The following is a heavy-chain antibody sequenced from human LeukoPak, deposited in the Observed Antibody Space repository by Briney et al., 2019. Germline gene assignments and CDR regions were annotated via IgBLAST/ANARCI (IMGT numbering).Heavy chain of an antibody. CDR3: TLFGVTHY. D-gene: IGHD3-3*01. CDR2: MNPNSGNT. V-gene: IGHV1-8*02. J-gene: IGHJ4*02. CDR1: GYTFTGYY. Sequence: ASVKVSCKASGYTFTGYYMHWVRQATGQGLEWMGWMNPNSGNTGYAQKFQGRVTMTRNTSISTAYMELSSLRSEDTAVYYCTLFGVTHYWGQGTLVTVSS.